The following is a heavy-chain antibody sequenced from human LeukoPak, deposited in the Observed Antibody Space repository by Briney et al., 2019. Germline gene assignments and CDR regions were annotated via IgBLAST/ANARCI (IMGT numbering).Heavy chain of an antibody. CDR2: IHSDGTT. CDR3: ARLNYRGGEALHFDY. CDR1: GGSLTNYY. D-gene: IGHD3-16*01. V-gene: IGHV4-4*09. J-gene: IGHJ4*02. Sequence: SETLSLTCSVSGGSLTNYYWGWVRQPPGKGLEYIGYIHSDGTTNYNPSLKSRVTVSLDTPRTHFSLRLSFVTAADTAVYFCARLNYRGGEALHFDYWGQGTLVAVSS.